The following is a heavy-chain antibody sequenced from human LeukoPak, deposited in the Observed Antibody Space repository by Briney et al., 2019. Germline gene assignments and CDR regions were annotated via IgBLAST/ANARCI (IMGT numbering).Heavy chain of an antibody. CDR3: ARGPLLGYDTNDSGFDI. CDR2: INPRDGGT. V-gene: IGHV1-46*02. Sequence: ASVKVSCKASGYSFNNYYVHCVRRAPGQGLEWVGVINPRDGGTISAQKLQDRVALTRDTSTSTVYLEVSSLKSDDTAVYYCARGPLLGYDTNDSGFDIWGQGTLVIVSS. J-gene: IGHJ3*02. D-gene: IGHD3-22*01. CDR1: GYSFNNYY.